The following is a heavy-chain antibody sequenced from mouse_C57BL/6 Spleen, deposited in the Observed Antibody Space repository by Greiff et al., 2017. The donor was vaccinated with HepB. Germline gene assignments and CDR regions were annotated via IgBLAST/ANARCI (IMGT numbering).Heavy chain of an antibody. V-gene: IGHV5-17*01. CDR1: GFTFSDYG. CDR2: ISSGSSTI. J-gene: IGHJ4*01. CDR3: ASEGKITTGAMDY. D-gene: IGHD1-1*01. Sequence: EVKLEESGGGLVKPGGSLKLSCAASGFTFSDYGMHWVRQAPEKGLEWVAYISSGSSTIYYADTVKGRFTISRDNAKNTLFLQMTSLRSEDTAMYNGASEGKITTGAMDYWGQGTSVTVSS.